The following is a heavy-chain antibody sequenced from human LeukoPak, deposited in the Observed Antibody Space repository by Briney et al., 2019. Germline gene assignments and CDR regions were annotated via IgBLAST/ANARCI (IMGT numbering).Heavy chain of an antibody. CDR2: IIPIFDTA. J-gene: IGHJ4*02. D-gene: IGHD3-22*01. Sequence: GASVNVSCKASGGTFSSYAINWMRQAPGQGLEWMGGIIPIFDTANIAQNFQGRVTIAADDSTSTAYMDLSSLRFEDTAVYYCASYDSGNYNFDNWGQGTLVTVSS. CDR1: GGTFSSYA. V-gene: IGHV1-69*13. CDR3: ASYDSGNYNFDN.